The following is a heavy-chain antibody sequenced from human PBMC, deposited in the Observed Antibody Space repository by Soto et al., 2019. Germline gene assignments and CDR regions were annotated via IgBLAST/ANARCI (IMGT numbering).Heavy chain of an antibody. CDR1: GFSLSPSGVG. D-gene: IGHD3-16*01. CDR3: AHRQGGQLAILGGGFDY. Sequence: SGPTLVHPTQPLTLTCTFSGFSLSPSGVGVGWIRQPPGKALEWLALIYWDDDKRYSPSLKSRRTITKDTSKNQVVLTRTNMDPVDTATYYCAHRQGGQLAILGGGFDYWGQGTLVTVSS. CDR2: IYWDDDK. J-gene: IGHJ4*02. V-gene: IGHV2-5*02.